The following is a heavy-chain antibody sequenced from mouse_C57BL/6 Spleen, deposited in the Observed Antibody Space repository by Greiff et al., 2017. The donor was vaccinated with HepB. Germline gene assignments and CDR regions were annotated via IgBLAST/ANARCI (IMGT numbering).Heavy chain of an antibody. CDR1: GYTFTDYE. J-gene: IGHJ4*01. CDR3: TRSVPYYGSSYYYAMDY. D-gene: IGHD1-1*01. Sequence: QVHVKQSGAELVRPGASVTLSCKASGYTFTDYEMHWVKQTPVHGLEWIGAIDPETGGTAYNQKFKGKAILTADKSSSTAYMERRSLTSEDSAVYYCTRSVPYYGSSYYYAMDYWGQGTSVTVSS. V-gene: IGHV1-15*01. CDR2: IDPETGGT.